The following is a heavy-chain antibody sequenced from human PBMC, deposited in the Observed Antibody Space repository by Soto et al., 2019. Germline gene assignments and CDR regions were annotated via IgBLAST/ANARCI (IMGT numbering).Heavy chain of an antibody. D-gene: IGHD6-19*01. CDR3: NREGGSGWSPGWLDP. CDR2: IRSKAYGGTT. Sequence: GGSLRLSCTASGFTFGDYAMSWFRQAPGKGLEWVGFIRSKAYGGTTEYAASVKGRFTISRDDSKSIAYLQMNSLKTEDTAVYYCNREGGSGWSPGWLDPWGQGTLVTVSS. V-gene: IGHV3-49*03. J-gene: IGHJ5*02. CDR1: GFTFGDYA.